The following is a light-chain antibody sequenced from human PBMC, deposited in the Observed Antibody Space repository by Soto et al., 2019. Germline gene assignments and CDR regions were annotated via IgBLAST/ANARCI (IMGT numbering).Light chain of an antibody. CDR3: QQFQKWPLT. Sequence: EIVMTQSPATVSVSPGERATLSCRASESAYSNLAWYQQKPGQAPRLLIYGASTRATGIPARFSGSGSGTEFTLTISSLQSEDFAVYYCQQFQKWPLTFGGGTKVESK. J-gene: IGKJ4*01. CDR1: ESAYSN. V-gene: IGKV3-15*01. CDR2: GAS.